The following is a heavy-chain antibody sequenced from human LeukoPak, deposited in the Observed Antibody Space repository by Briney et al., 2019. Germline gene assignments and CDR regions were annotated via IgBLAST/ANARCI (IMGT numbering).Heavy chain of an antibody. V-gene: IGHV4-59*01. Sequence: SETLSLTCTVSGGSISSYYWSWIRQPPGKGLEWIGYIYYSGSTNYNPSLKSRVTISVDTSKNQFSLKLSSVTAADTAVYYCARRDGYGNSFDYWGQGTLVTVSS. J-gene: IGHJ4*02. CDR3: ARRDGYGNSFDY. CDR1: GGSISSYY. D-gene: IGHD5-24*01. CDR2: IYYSGST.